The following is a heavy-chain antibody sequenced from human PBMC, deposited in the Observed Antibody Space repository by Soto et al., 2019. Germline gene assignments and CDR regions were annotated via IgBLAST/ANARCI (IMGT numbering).Heavy chain of an antibody. V-gene: IGHV4-34*01. D-gene: IGHD2-21*02. Sequence: QVQLQQWGAGLLKPSETLSLTCAVYGGSFSGYYWSWIRQPPGKGLEWIGEINHSGSTNYNPSLKSRVPITVGASKNQFSLKLSSVTAADTAVYYCARVGDGGNSDYWGQGTLVTVSS. J-gene: IGHJ4*02. CDR1: GGSFSGYY. CDR3: ARVGDGGNSDY. CDR2: INHSGST.